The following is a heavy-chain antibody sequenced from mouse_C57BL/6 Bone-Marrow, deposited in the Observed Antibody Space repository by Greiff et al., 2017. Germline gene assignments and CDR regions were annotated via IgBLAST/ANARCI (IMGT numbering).Heavy chain of an antibody. J-gene: IGHJ4*01. CDR1: GYAFSSSW. Sequence: VQLQQSGPELVKPGASVKISCKASGYAFSSSWMHWVKQRPGKGLEWIGRIYPGDGDTNYNGKFKGKATLTADKSSSTDYMQLSILTSEYSAVYFCANYDYDGDAMDYWGQGTSVTGSS. CDR2: IYPGDGDT. V-gene: IGHV1-82*01. D-gene: IGHD2-4*01. CDR3: ANYDYDGDAMDY.